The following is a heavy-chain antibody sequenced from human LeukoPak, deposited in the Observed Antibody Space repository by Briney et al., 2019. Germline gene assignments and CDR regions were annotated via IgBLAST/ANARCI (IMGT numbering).Heavy chain of an antibody. V-gene: IGHV3-9*01. CDR1: GFTFDDYA. D-gene: IGHD4-17*01. Sequence: PGGSLRLSCAASGFTFDDYAMHWVRQAPGKGLEWVSGISWNSGSIGYADSVKGRFTIYRDNAKNSLYLQMNSLRAEDTALYYCAKTVTTALAFDIWGQGTMVTVSS. CDR2: ISWNSGSI. CDR3: AKTVTTALAFDI. J-gene: IGHJ3*02.